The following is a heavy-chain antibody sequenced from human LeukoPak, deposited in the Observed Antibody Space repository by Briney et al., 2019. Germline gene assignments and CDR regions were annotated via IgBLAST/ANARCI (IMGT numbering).Heavy chain of an antibody. CDR2: INPGVT. J-gene: IGHJ6*03. D-gene: IGHD2-15*01. CDR3: ARGVVAATFYYYMDV. Sequence: GASVKVSCKASVYTFTGYYIQWVRQAPGQGLEWMGWINPGVTNCTQKFQGSVTMTRVSSISTAYMELSSLRSDDTAVYYCARGVVAATFYYYMDVWGRGTTVTV. V-gene: IGHV1-2*02. CDR1: VYTFTGYY.